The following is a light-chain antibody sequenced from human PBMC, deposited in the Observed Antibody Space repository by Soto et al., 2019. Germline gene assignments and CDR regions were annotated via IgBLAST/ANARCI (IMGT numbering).Light chain of an antibody. CDR1: QSVSSN. CDR3: QQYNNWPPT. CDR2: ASS. V-gene: IGKV3D-15*01. J-gene: IGKJ5*01. Sequence: EIVMTQSSATLSVSPGERATLSCRASQSVSSNLAWYQQKPGQAPRLLIYASSNRATGVPDRFSGSASGADFTLTISSLQSEDSAVYYCQQYNNWPPTFGQGTRLEIK.